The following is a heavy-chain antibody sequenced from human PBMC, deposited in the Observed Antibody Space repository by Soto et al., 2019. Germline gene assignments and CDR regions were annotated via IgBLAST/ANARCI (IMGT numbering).Heavy chain of an antibody. Sequence: VQLVESGGGVVQPGRSLRLSCAASGFTFSSYAMHWVRQAPGKGLEWVAVISYDGSNKYYADSVKGRFTISRDNSKNTLYLQMNSLRAEDTAVYYCARSHYCTNGVCYKRGFDYWGQGTLVTVSS. CDR3: ARSHYCTNGVCYKRGFDY. CDR2: ISYDGSNK. D-gene: IGHD2-8*01. CDR1: GFTFSSYA. V-gene: IGHV3-30-3*01. J-gene: IGHJ4*02.